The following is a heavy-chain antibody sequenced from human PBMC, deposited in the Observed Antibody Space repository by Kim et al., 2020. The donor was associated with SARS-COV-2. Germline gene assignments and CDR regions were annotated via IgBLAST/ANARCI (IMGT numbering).Heavy chain of an antibody. J-gene: IGHJ4*02. CDR1: GFTFSSYA. Sequence: GGSLRLSCAASGFTFSSYAMSWVRQAPGKGLEWVSVISTSGGSTYYADSVKGRFTISRDNSKNTLYLQMHSLRADDTAVYYCAKGDYGDYATRWGQGTLVTVSS. CDR2: ISTSGGST. V-gene: IGHV3-23*01. CDR3: AKGDYGDYATR. D-gene: IGHD4-17*01.